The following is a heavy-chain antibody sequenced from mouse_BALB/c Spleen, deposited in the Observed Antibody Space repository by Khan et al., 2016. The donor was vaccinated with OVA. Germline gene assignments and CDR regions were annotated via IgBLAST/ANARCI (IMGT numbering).Heavy chain of an antibody. V-gene: IGHV3-2*02. CDR1: GYSITSDYA. CDR3: ARQGPGFAY. Sequence: EVQLQESGPGLVKPSQSLSLTCTVTGYSITSDYAWNWIRQFPGNKLEWMGYLGYSGSTSYNPSLKSRISITRDTSKNQFFLPLNSVTTEDTATYYCARQGPGFAYWGQGTLVTVSA. J-gene: IGHJ3*01. CDR2: LGYSGST.